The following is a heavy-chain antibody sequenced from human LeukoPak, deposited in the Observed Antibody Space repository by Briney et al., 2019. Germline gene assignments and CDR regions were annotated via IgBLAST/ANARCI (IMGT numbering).Heavy chain of an antibody. J-gene: IGHJ6*04. V-gene: IGHV1-24*01. CDR3: ATGLWFGNYLDV. D-gene: IGHD3-10*01. Sequence: ALVKVSCKVSGYTLTELSMNWVRQAAGKGGEWRRGFHPENCKTIYAQKFQGRVTMTEDTSTDTAYMELSSLRSEDTAVYYCATGLWFGNYLDVWGKGTTVTISS. CDR1: GYTLTELS. CDR2: FHPENCKT.